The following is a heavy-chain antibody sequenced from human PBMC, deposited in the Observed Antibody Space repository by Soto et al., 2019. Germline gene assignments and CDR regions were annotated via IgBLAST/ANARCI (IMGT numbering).Heavy chain of an antibody. CDR1: GFSFSSYS. CDR2: IPRSGNA. D-gene: IGHD3-9*01. V-gene: IGHV3-48*01. CDR3: VRDQDWAFDY. J-gene: IGHJ4*02. Sequence: EVQLVESGGDLIQPGGSLRLSCAASGFSFSSYSMNWVRQAPGKGLEWIAYIPRSGNANHADSVKGRFIISRDNGKSSLYLQMNSLGVEDTATYYCVRDQDWAFDYWGQGALVTVSS.